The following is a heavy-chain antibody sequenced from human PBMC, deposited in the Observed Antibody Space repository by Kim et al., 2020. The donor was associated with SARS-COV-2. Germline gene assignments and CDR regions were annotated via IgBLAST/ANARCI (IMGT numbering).Heavy chain of an antibody. CDR3: ARDFPHSSSSFYPDV. Sequence: SETLSLTCTVSGGSISTYYWSWIRQPPGKEPEWIGYIYYSGSTNYNPSLKSRVTISVDTSKNQFSLKLSSVTAADTAVYYCARDFPHSSSSFYPDVWGQGTTVTVSS. J-gene: IGHJ6*02. CDR1: GGSISTYY. D-gene: IGHD6-6*01. V-gene: IGHV4-59*13. CDR2: IYYSGST.